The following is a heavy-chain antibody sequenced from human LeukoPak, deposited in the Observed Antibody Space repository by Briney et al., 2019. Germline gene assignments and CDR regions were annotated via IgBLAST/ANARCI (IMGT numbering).Heavy chain of an antibody. D-gene: IGHD2-15*01. CDR3: AQGGSPGALDY. CDR2: INGEGSST. Sequence: GESLRLSCVASGFTLSSYYMHWVRQVPGKGLVWVSCINGEGSSTKYADSVKGRFTISRDNAKNTLYLQVNSLRAEDTAVYYCAQGGSPGALDYWGRGTLVTVSS. CDR1: GFTLSSYY. V-gene: IGHV3-74*01. J-gene: IGHJ4*02.